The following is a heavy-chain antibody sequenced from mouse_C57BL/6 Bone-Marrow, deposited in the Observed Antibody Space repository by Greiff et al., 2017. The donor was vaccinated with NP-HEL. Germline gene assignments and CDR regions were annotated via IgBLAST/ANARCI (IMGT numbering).Heavy chain of an antibody. J-gene: IGHJ2*01. D-gene: IGHD4-1*01. CDR1: GFNIKDDY. Sequence: EVQLQQSGAELVRPGASVKLSCTASGFNIKDDYMHWVRQRPEKGLEWIGWIDPENGDTEYASKLQGKATIRADTSSNTAYLQLSSLTSEDTAVYYCTTTHWVYFDYWGQGTTLTLSS. CDR2: IDPENGDT. V-gene: IGHV14-4*01. CDR3: TTTHWVYFDY.